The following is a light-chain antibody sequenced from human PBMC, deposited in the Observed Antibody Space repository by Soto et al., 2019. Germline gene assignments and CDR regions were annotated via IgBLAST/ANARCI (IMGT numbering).Light chain of an antibody. CDR3: QQYNNWPPIT. V-gene: IGKV3-15*01. CDR2: YAS. Sequence: EIMMTQSPATLSVSPGERATLSCWASQSVGNNLAWYQQKPGQAPRLLIYYASTRATGIPARFSGSGSGTEFTLPISSLQSEDSALYYCQQYNNWPPITFGQGTRLEIK. J-gene: IGKJ5*01. CDR1: QSVGNN.